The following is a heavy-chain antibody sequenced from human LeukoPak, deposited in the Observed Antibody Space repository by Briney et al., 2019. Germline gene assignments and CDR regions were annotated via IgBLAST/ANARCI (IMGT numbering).Heavy chain of an antibody. CDR2: ISSSSSYI. Sequence: GGSLRLSCAASGFTFSSYSMNWVRQAPGKGLEWVSSISSSSSYIYYADSVKGRFTISRDNAKNSLYLQMNSLRAEDTAVYYCARDSSIAVAEYYYGMDVWGQGTTVTVSS. D-gene: IGHD6-19*01. V-gene: IGHV3-21*01. J-gene: IGHJ6*02. CDR1: GFTFSSYS. CDR3: ARDSSIAVAEYYYGMDV.